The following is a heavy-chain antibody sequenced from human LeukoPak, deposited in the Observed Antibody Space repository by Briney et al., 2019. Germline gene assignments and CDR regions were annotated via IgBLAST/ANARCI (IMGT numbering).Heavy chain of an antibody. D-gene: IGHD4-17*01. CDR3: AKDTAHDVRDYGDFSGLY. CDR1: GFTFSSYG. Sequence: GGSLRLSCAASGFTFSSYGMHWVRQAPGKGLEWVAVISYDGSNKYHADSVKGRFTISRDNSKNTLYLQMNSLRAEDTAVYYCAKDTAHDVRDYGDFSGLYWGQGTLVTVSS. J-gene: IGHJ4*02. CDR2: ISYDGSNK. V-gene: IGHV3-30*18.